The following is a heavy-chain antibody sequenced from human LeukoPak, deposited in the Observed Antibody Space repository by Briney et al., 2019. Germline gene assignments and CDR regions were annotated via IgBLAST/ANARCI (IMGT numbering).Heavy chain of an antibody. CDR1: GFTFDDYA. J-gene: IGHJ5*02. V-gene: IGHV3-9*01. CDR2: ISWNSGSI. CDR3: AKDSGITIFGVVTFDP. Sequence: PGRSLRLSCAASGFTFDDYAMHWVRQAPGKGLEWVSGISWNSGSIGYADSVKGRFTISRDNAKNSLYLQMNSLRAEDTALYYCAKDSGITIFGVVTFDPWGQGTLVTVSS. D-gene: IGHD3-3*01.